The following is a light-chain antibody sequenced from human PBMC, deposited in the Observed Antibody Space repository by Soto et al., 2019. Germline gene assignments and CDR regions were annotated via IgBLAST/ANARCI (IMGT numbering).Light chain of an antibody. Sequence: QTVVTQPPSASWTPGQRVTISCSGSSSNIGSNFVYWYQQLPGTAPKLLIYRNNQRPSGVPDRFSGSKSGTSASLAISGLRSEDEADYYCAAWDDSLSVVFGGGTKLTVL. CDR2: RNN. J-gene: IGLJ2*01. CDR3: AAWDDSLSVV. V-gene: IGLV1-47*01. CDR1: SSNIGSNF.